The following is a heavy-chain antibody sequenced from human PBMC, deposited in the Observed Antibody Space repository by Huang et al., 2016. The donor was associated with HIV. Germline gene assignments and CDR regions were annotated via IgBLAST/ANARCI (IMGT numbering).Heavy chain of an antibody. CDR1: VGSISSSSYY. Sequence: QLQLQESGPGLVKPSETLSLTCTVSVGSISSSSYYWGWIRQPPGKGLEWIGSIYYSGSTHYNPSLKSRVTISGDTSKNQFSLKLSSVTAADTAVYYCASYSSGYYAHDPDAFDIWGQGTMVTVSS. CDR3: ASYSSGYYAHDPDAFDI. CDR2: IYYSGST. J-gene: IGHJ3*02. D-gene: IGHD3-22*01. V-gene: IGHV4-39*01.